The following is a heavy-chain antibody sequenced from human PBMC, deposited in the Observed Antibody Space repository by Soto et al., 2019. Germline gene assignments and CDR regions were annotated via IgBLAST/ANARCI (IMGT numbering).Heavy chain of an antibody. CDR2: IYDSGST. CDR3: ARDRAYYESSGLYFDY. CDR1: GDSIRGYY. V-gene: IGHV4-59*01. D-gene: IGHD3-22*01. Sequence: SETLSLTCTVSGDSIRGYYWSWIRQPPGKGLEWIGYIYDSGSTNYNPSLKSRVTISVDTSKSRFSLKLSSVTAADTAVYYCARDRAYYESSGLYFDYWGQGTLVTVSS. J-gene: IGHJ4*02.